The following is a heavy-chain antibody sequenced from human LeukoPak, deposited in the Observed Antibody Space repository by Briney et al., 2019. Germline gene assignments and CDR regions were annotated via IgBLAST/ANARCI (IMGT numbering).Heavy chain of an antibody. J-gene: IGHJ4*02. CDR1: GFTFSVYS. CDR3: ARHPAGTLVPFDY. D-gene: IGHD6-13*01. V-gene: IGHV3-21*01. CDR2: ISASSSSI. Sequence: GGSLRLSCAASGFTFSVYSMNWVRQSPGKGLEWVASISASSSSIYYADSLKGRFTISRDNAKNSLYLQMNSLRAEDTAVYYCARHPAGTLVPFDYWGQGTLVTVSS.